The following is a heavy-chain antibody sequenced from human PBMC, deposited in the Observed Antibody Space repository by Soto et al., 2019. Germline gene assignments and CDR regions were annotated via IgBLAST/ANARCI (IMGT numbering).Heavy chain of an antibody. CDR3: AKVLRWQQLVDY. Sequence: LRLSCAASGFTFSSYALSWVRQAPGKGLEWVSAISGSGGSTYYADSVKGRFTISRDNSKNTLYLQMNSLRAEDTAVYYCAKVLRWQQLVDYWGQGTLVTVSS. V-gene: IGHV3-23*01. D-gene: IGHD6-13*01. CDR2: ISGSGGST. J-gene: IGHJ4*02. CDR1: GFTFSSYA.